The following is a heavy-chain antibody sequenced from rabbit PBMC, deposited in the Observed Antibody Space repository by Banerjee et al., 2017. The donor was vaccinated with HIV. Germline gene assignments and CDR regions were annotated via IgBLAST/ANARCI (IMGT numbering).Heavy chain of an antibody. D-gene: IGHD1-1*01. CDR3: ARSSSNGASAYFNL. CDR2: IYAGSGGSI. V-gene: IGHV1S40*01. CDR1: GIDFSSYYY. J-gene: IGHJ4*01. Sequence: EESGGGLVKPGASLTLTCTASGIDFSSYYYMCWVRQAPGKGLEWIACIYAGSGGSIYYASWAKGRFTISKTSSTTVTLQMTSLTAADTATYFCARSSSNGASAYFNLWGQGTLVTVS.